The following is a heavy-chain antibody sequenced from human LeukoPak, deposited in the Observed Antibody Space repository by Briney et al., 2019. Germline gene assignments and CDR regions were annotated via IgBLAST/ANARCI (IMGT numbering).Heavy chain of an antibody. CDR3: ASFTVDYYYYYMDV. V-gene: IGHV4-39*01. CDR1: GGFISSSSYY. J-gene: IGHJ6*03. CDR2: IYYSGST. Sequence: SETLSLTCTVSGGFISSSSYYWGWIRQPPGKGLEWIGSIYYSGSTYYNPSLKSRVTISVDTSKNQFSLKLSSVTAADTAVYYCASFTVDYYYYYMDVWGKGTTVTVSS.